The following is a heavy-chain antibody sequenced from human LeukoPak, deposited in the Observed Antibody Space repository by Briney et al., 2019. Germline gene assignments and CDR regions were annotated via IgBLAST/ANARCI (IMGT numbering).Heavy chain of an antibody. CDR3: ARSEYSYGADAFDI. CDR2: INACNGNT. V-gene: IGHV1-3*03. J-gene: IGHJ3*02. CDR1: GYTFTSYA. Sequence: ASVKVSCKASGYTFTSYALHWVRQAPGQRLEWMGWINACNGNTKYSQEFQGRVTITRDTSASTVYMELSSLRSEDTAVYYCARSEYSYGADAFDIWGQGTMVAVSS. D-gene: IGHD5-18*01.